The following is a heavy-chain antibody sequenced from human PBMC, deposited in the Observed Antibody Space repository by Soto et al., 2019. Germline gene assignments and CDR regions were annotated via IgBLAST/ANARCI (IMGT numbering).Heavy chain of an antibody. CDR3: TKDLDY. J-gene: IGHJ4*02. CDR2: IKSKTDGGTT. Sequence: EVQLVESGGGLVKPGGSLRLSCAASGFTFSNPWMNWVRQAPGKGLEWVGRIKSKTDGGTTDYAAPVKGRFTISRDDSQNTMSLQMNGLKIEDTAVYYCTKDLDYWGQGTLVTVSS. CDR1: GFTFSNPW. V-gene: IGHV3-15*07.